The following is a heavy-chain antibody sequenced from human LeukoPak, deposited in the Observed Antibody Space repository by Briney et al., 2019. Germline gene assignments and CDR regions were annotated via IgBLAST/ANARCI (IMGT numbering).Heavy chain of an antibody. V-gene: IGHV4-59*01. D-gene: IGHD3-22*01. Sequence: PSETLSLTCTVSGGSISSYYWSWIRQPPGKGLEWIGYIYYSGSTNYNPSLKSRVTISVDTSKNQFSLKLSSVTAADTAVYYCARDQGYYDSSGWYDYWGQGTLVTVSS. CDR3: ARDQGYYDSSGWYDY. CDR1: GGSISSYY. CDR2: IYYSGST. J-gene: IGHJ4*02.